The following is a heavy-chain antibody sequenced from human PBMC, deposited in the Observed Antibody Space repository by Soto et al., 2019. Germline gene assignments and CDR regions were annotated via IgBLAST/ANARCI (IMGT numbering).Heavy chain of an antibody. V-gene: IGHV1-69*14. D-gene: IGHD2-21*02. CDR2: ILPIFGTA. CDR1: GGSFITSS. J-gene: IGHJ3*02. CDR3: ARGHEFGGNSDAFDI. Sequence: QVLLVQSGAEMKKPGSSVKVSCKASGGSFITSSINWVRQAPGQRPEWMGNILPIFGTADYAQKFQGRVTITADKSTNTAYMELRSLLDTAVYYCARGHEFGGNSDAFDIWGQGTVVTVSS.